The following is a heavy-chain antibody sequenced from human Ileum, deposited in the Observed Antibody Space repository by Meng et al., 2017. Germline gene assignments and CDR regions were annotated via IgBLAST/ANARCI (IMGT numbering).Heavy chain of an antibody. Sequence: LRLSCAVSGFSITSNHYWVWIRQPPGKGLEWIGSIFHSGLAFYNPSLKSRVTISVDTSKNQFSLSLSSVTAADTAFYYCARQASSAAEAYWGQGTLVTVSS. V-gene: IGHV4-28*01. CDR1: GFSITSNHY. D-gene: IGHD6-13*01. CDR2: IFHSGLA. J-gene: IGHJ4*02. CDR3: ARQASSAAEAY.